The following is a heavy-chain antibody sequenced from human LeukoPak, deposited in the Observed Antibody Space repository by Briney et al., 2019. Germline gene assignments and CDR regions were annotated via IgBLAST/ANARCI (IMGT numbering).Heavy chain of an antibody. CDR3: ARVYYDGSGYYYFLEFFFDY. V-gene: IGHV3-66*01. D-gene: IGHD3-22*01. CDR1: GFTVSSNY. J-gene: IGHJ4*02. CDR2: IYSGGAT. Sequence: GGSLRLSCAASGFTVSSNYMSWVRQAPGKGLEWVSVIYSGGATHYADSVKGRFTISRDNSKNAVYLQMNSLRAEDTAFYYCARVYYDGSGYYYFLEFFFDYWGQGTLVTVSS.